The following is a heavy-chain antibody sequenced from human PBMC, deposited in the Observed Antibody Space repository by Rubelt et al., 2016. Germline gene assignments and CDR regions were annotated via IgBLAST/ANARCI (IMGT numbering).Heavy chain of an antibody. CDR2: INYKGSTI. CDR3: VRGYYSLDDY. CDR1: GFTFSSYS. V-gene: IGHV3-48*04. J-gene: IGHJ4*02. D-gene: IGHD4-23*01. Sequence: QLGMRGGGLVQPGGSLRLSCAASGFTFSSYSMNWVRQAPGKGLEWISYINYKGSTISYADSVTGRFTISSDNDKNTLYLQMNSLRAEDTALYSCVRGYYSLDDYWGQGTLVTVSS.